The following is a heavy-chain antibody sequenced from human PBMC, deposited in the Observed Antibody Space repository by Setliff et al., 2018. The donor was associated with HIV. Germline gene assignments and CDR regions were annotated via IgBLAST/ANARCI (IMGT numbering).Heavy chain of an antibody. CDR3: VTSPGSFTSVDETEAGDY. V-gene: IGHV1-2*02. CDR1: GNSLNGDF. Sequence: GASVKVSCKAPGNSLNGDFLNWVRQAPGQGLEWMGNIKLSSGGTKFAQKFLGRVTMTRDTSTNTAFMGLRRLNSDDTATYFCVTSPGSFTSVDETEAGDYWGREPWSPSPQ. D-gene: IGHD6-25*01. CDR2: IKLSSGGT. J-gene: IGHJ4*02.